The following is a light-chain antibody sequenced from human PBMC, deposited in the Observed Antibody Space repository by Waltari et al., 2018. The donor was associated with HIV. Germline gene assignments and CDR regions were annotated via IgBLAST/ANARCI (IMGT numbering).Light chain of an antibody. CDR1: QSVLYSSNSKNY. CDR2: WAS. Sequence: DIVMTQSPDSLAVSLGERDTSNCTSSQSVLYSSNSKNYLAWYQQKPGQPPKLLIYWASTRDSGVPDRFSGSGSGTDFTLTISSLQAEDVAVYYCQQYYSTLLTFGPGTKVDFK. J-gene: IGKJ3*01. CDR3: QQYYSTLLT. V-gene: IGKV4-1*01.